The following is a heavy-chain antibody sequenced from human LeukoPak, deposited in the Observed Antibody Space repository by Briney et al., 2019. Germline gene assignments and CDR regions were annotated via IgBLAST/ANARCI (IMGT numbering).Heavy chain of an antibody. CDR2: FDPEDGET. V-gene: IGHV1-24*01. J-gene: IGHJ3*02. Sequence: GASVKVSCKVSGYTLTELSMHWVRQAPGKGLEWMGGFDPEDGETIYAQKFQGRVTMTEDTSTDTAYMELSSLRSEDTAVYYCATQTRHYYDSSGYYFDAFDIWGQGTMVTVSS. CDR3: ATQTRHYYDSSGYYFDAFDI. CDR1: GYTLTELS. D-gene: IGHD3-22*01.